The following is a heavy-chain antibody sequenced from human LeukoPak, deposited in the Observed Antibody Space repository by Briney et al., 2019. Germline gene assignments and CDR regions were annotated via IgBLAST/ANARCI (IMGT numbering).Heavy chain of an antibody. V-gene: IGHV1-18*01. Sequence: ASVKVSCKASGYTFPSYGISWVRQAPGQGLEWMGWISAYNGNTNYAQKLQGRVTMTTDTSTSTAYMELRSLRSDDTAVYYCARDPLIVGATSRDNWFDPWGQGTLVTVSS. J-gene: IGHJ5*02. D-gene: IGHD1-26*01. CDR1: GYTFPSYG. CDR3: ARDPLIVGATSRDNWFDP. CDR2: ISAYNGNT.